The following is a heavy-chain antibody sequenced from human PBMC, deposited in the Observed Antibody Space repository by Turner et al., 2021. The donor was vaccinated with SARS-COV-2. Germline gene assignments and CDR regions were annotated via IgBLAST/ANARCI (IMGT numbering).Heavy chain of an antibody. CDR3: ARGGYCSSTSCSPYWYFDL. V-gene: IGHV1-8*03. CDR1: GYTFTSYD. Sequence: QVQLVQSGAEGKKPGASVKVSCKASGYTFTSYDINWVRQATGQGLEWMGWMNPDSGNTAYAQKFQGRVTITRNTSISTAYMELSSLRSEDTAVYYCARGGYCSSTSCSPYWYFDLWGRGTLVTVSS. CDR2: MNPDSGNT. D-gene: IGHD2-2*01. J-gene: IGHJ2*01.